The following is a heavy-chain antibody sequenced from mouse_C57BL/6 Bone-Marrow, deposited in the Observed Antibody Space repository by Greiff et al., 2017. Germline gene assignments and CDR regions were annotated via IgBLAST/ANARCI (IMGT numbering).Heavy chain of an antibody. J-gene: IGHJ3*01. D-gene: IGHD2-4*01. V-gene: IGHV1-62-2*01. CDR3: ARHKERGYDYDDGAWFAY. Sequence: QVQLQQSGAELVKPGASVKLSCKASGYTFTEYTIHWVKQRSGQGLEWIGWFYPGSGSVKHNEKFKDKATLTADKSSSTVYMELSRLTSEDSAVYFCARHKERGYDYDDGAWFAYWVQGTLVTVSA. CDR1: GYTFTEYT. CDR2: FYPGSGSV.